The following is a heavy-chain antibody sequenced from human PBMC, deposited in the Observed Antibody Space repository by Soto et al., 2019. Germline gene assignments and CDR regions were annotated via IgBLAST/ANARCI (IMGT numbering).Heavy chain of an antibody. J-gene: IGHJ4*02. CDR2: INPSGGST. Sequence: ASVKVSCKASGYTFTSYYMHWVRQAPGQGLEWMGIINPSGGSTSYAQKFQGRVTMTRDTSTSTVYMELSSLRSEDTAVYYCARAGTGGSGGYYRYFDYWGQGTLVTVSS. V-gene: IGHV1-46*01. CDR1: GYTFTSYY. D-gene: IGHD3-22*01. CDR3: ARAGTGGSGGYYRYFDY.